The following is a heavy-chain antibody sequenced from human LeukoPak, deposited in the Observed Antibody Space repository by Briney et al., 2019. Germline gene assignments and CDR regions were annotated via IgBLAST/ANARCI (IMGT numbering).Heavy chain of an antibody. CDR1: GGSISIYY. CDR2: IYYSGST. J-gene: IGHJ4*02. CDR3: ARRGIAAAGFFDY. V-gene: IGHV4-59*08. Sequence: SETLSLTCTVSGGSISIYYWSWIRQPPGKGLEWIGYIYYSGSTNYNPSLKSRVTISVDTSKNQFSLKLSSVTAADTAVYYCARRGIAAAGFFDYWGQGTLVTVSS. D-gene: IGHD6-13*01.